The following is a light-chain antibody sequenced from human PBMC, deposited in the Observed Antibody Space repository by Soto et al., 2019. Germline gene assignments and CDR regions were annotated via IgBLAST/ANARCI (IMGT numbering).Light chain of an antibody. J-gene: IGLJ2*01. Sequence: QSVLTQPPSASGSPGQSVTISCTGTSSDVGGYNFVSWYQQHPGKAPKLMIYEVSKRPSGVPDRFSGSKSGNTVSLTVSGLQADDEADYYCTSYAGSNIPVVFGGGTKLTVL. V-gene: IGLV2-8*01. CDR1: SSDVGGYNF. CDR3: TSYAGSNIPVV. CDR2: EVS.